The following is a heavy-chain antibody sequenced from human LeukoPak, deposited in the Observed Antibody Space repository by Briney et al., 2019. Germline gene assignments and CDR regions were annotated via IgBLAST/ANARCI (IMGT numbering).Heavy chain of an antibody. J-gene: IGHJ5*01. D-gene: IGHD6-13*01. V-gene: IGHV4-34*01. Sequence: SETQSLTCAVYGGSFSGYYWSWTRQPPGKGLEWIGSIYYSGSTYYNPSLKSRVTISVDTSKNQFSLKLSSVTAADTAVYYCARHGLVEYSSIWLLLSWFDYWGQGTLVTVSS. CDR2: IYYSGST. CDR3: ARHGLVEYSSIWLLLSWFDY. CDR1: GGSFSGYY.